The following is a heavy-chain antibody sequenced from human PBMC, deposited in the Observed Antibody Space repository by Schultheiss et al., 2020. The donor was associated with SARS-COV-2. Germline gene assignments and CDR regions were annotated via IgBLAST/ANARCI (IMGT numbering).Heavy chain of an antibody. D-gene: IGHD2-15*01. V-gene: IGHV4-4*07. J-gene: IGHJ6*03. CDR2: IYTSGST. CDR1: GGSISSYY. Sequence: SETLSLTCTVSGGSISSYYWSWIRQPAGKGLEWIGRIYTSGSTNYNPSLKSRVTISVVTSKSQFSLKLNSVTAADTAVYYCARLGAATPTNYYMDVWGKGTTVTVSS. CDR3: ARLGAATPTNYYMDV.